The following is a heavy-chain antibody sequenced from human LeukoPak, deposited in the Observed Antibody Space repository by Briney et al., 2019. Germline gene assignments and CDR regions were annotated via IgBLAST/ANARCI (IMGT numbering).Heavy chain of an antibody. Sequence: GRSLRLSCAASGFTFSSYGMHWVRQAPGKGLEWVAVISYDGSNKYYADSVKGRFTISRDNSKNTLYLQMNSLRAEDTAVYYCASPTYYYDSSGYYYWGQGTLVTVSS. V-gene: IGHV3-30*03. CDR1: GFTFSSYG. CDR2: ISYDGSNK. D-gene: IGHD3-22*01. J-gene: IGHJ4*02. CDR3: ASPTYYYDSSGYYY.